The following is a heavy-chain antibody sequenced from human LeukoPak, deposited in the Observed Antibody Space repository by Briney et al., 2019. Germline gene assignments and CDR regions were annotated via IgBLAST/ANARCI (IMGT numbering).Heavy chain of an antibody. CDR3: ARDGPAVVPAARSPYYYYGMDV. Sequence: QPGGSLRLSCAASGFTFSSYAMHWVRQAPGKGLEWVAVISYDGSNKYYADSVKGRFTISRDNSKNTLHLQMNSLRAEDTAVYYCARDGPAVVPAARSPYYYYGMDVWGQGTTVTVSS. CDR2: ISYDGSNK. V-gene: IGHV3-30-3*01. D-gene: IGHD2-2*01. J-gene: IGHJ6*02. CDR1: GFTFSSYA.